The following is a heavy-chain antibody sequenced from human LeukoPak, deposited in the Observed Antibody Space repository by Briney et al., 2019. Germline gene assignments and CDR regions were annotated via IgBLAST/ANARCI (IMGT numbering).Heavy chain of an antibody. J-gene: IGHJ4*02. CDR1: GGSISSYY. D-gene: IGHD3-10*01. Sequence: SETLSLTCTVSGGSISSYYWSWIRQPPGKGLEWIGYIYYSGSTNYNPSLKSRVTKSVDTSKNQFSLKLSSVTAADTAVYYCARGSRGELLWFGELTRYYFDYWGQGTLVTVSS. CDR3: ARGSRGELLWFGELTRYYFDY. CDR2: IYYSGST. V-gene: IGHV4-59*01.